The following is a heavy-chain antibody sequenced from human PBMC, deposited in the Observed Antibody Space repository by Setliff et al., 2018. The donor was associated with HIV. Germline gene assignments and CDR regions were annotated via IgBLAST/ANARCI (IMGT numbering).Heavy chain of an antibody. Sequence: GGSLRLSCAASGFSFSSYGMNWVRQAPGKGLEWVSYISSTSSNIYYVDSVKGRFTISRDNAKNSLYLQMNSLRAEDTAVYYCARVMEDCINGNCYVFDYWGQGTLVTVSS. V-gene: IGHV3-48*04. CDR2: ISSTSSNI. CDR3: ARVMEDCINGNCYVFDY. J-gene: IGHJ4*02. D-gene: IGHD2-15*01. CDR1: GFSFSSYG.